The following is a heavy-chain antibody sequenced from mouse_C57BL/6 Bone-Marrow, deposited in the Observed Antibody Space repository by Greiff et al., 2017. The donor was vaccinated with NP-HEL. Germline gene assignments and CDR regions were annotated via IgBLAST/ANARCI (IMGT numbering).Heavy chain of an antibody. D-gene: IGHD1-1*01. J-gene: IGHJ1*03. CDR2: ISYSGST. CDR3: ARSPPFTTVVATEGYFDV. Sequence: EVQLQESGPGMVKPSQSLSLTCTVTGYSITSGYDWHWIRPFPGNKLEWMGYISYSGSTNSNPSLKSRISITHDTYKNHFFLKLNSVTTEDTATYYCARSPPFTTVVATEGYFDVWGTGTTVTVSS. V-gene: IGHV3-1*01. CDR1: GYSITSGYD.